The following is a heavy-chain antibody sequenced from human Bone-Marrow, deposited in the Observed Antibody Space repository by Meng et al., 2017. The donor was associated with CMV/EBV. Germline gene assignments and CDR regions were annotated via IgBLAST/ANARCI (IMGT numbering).Heavy chain of an antibody. V-gene: IGHV3-30*04. CDR2: ISNDGFKR. Sequence: GRSLRLSCAAYGFVFSKYPMHWIRQAPGKGLEWVAVISNDGFKRYYGDSVKGRFSISRDNSNDVLYLQMNSLRVEDTAMYYCARGPLWGQGTLVTVSS. CDR3: ARGPL. J-gene: IGHJ4*02. CDR1: GFVFSKYP.